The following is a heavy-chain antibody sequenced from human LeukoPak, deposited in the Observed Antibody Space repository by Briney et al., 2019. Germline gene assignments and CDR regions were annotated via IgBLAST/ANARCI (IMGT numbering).Heavy chain of an antibody. CDR2: IYYSGST. CDR3: ARQGLPFWGFDP. Sequence: SETLSLTCTVSGGSISSSSYYWGWIRQPPGKGLEWIGSIYYSGSTYYNPSLKSRVTISVDTSKNQFSLKLSSVTAADTAVYYCARQGLPFWGFDPWGQGTLVTVSS. V-gene: IGHV4-39*01. J-gene: IGHJ5*02. CDR1: GGSISSSSYY. D-gene: IGHD3-16*01.